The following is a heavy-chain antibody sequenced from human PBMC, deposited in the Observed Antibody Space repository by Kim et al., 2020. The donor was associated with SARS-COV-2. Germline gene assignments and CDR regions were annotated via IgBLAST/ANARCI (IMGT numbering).Heavy chain of an antibody. D-gene: IGHD1-26*01. Sequence: GRKNYADSVKGRSTATRDNAKNTLYLQMNSLGAEDTAVYYCGRGSGTYYDYWGQGTLVTVSS. J-gene: IGHJ4*02. CDR3: GRGSGTYYDY. CDR2: GRK. V-gene: IGHV3-74*01.